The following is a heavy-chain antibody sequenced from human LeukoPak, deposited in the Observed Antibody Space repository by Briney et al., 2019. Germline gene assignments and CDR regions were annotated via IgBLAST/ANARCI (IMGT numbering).Heavy chain of an antibody. J-gene: IGHJ4*02. CDR3: ARAFGGDPFVY. D-gene: IGHD2-21*02. Sequence: ASVKVSCKASGYTFTDYYIHWVRQAPGQGLEWMGWINPNNGGTNYALRFQGRVTMTRDTSITTAYVELSRLISDDTAVYYCARAFGGDPFVYWGQGTPVTVSS. CDR1: GYTFTDYY. V-gene: IGHV1-2*02. CDR2: INPNNGGT.